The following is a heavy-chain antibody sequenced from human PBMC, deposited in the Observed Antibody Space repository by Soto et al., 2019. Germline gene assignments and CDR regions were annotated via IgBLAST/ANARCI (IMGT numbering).Heavy chain of an antibody. V-gene: IGHV5-51*01. CDR2: IYPGDPDT. D-gene: IGHD3-22*01. CDR3: ARPRPHYYDSSGSDAFDI. Sequence: GESLKISCKGSGYSFTSYWIGWVRQMPGKGLEWMGIIYPGDPDTRYSPSFQGQVTISANKSISTAYLQWSSLKASDTAMYYCARPRPHYYDSSGSDAFDIWGQGTMVTVSS. CDR1: GYSFTSYW. J-gene: IGHJ3*02.